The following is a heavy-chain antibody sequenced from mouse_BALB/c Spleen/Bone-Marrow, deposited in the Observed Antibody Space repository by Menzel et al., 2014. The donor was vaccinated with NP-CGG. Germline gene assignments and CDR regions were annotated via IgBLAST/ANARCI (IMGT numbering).Heavy chain of an antibody. CDR2: INPSTGYT. CDR1: GYTFTSYW. Sequence: VQLQQSGAELAKPGASVKMSCKASGYTFTSYWMHWVKQRPGQGLEWIGYINPSTGYTEYNQKFKDKATLTADKSSSTAYMQLGSLTSEDSAAYYCARSRDGYDSFAYWGQGTLVTVSA. CDR3: ARSRDGYDSFAY. D-gene: IGHD2-2*01. V-gene: IGHV1-7*01. J-gene: IGHJ3*01.